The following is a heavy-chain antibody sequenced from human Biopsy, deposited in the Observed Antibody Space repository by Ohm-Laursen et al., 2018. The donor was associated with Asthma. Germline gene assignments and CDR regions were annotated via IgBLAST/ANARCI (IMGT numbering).Heavy chain of an antibody. CDR3: AKDRDYDILTGPPGFDF. CDR1: GFTFSSYA. Sequence: SLRLSCAASGFTFSSYAMSWVRQAPGKGLEWVSAISGSGGSTYYADSVKGRFTLSRDNSKNTLYLQMNSLRAEDTAVYYCAKDRDYDILTGPPGFDFWGQGTLVTVSS. V-gene: IGHV3-23*01. J-gene: IGHJ4*02. D-gene: IGHD3-9*01. CDR2: ISGSGGST.